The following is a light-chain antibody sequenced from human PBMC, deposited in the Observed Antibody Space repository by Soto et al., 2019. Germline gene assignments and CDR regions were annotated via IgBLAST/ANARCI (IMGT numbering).Light chain of an antibody. CDR3: QQYYDRPLT. CDR2: DAS. CDR1: QSVHSR. Sequence: EIVMTQSPATLSVSPGEGATLSCRASQSVHSRLAWYQQTPGQAPRLLIHDASTRANGIPARFSGSGSGTEFQLTIRSLQSEDFAVDYCQQYYDRPLTFGQGTKLEIK. V-gene: IGKV3-15*01. J-gene: IGKJ2*01.